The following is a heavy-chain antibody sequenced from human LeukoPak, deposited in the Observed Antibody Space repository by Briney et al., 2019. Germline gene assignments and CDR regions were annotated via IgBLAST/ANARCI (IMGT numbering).Heavy chain of an antibody. CDR1: GFTFDDHG. CDR3: AERASGSYSKGY. V-gene: IGHV3-20*04. CDR2: INWNGGST. D-gene: IGHD1-26*01. Sequence: GGSLRLSCAASGFTFDDHGMNWVRQAPGKGLEWVSGINWNGGSTFYADSVKGRFTISRDNAKNSLYLQMNSLRAEDTAVYYCAERASGSYSKGYWGQGTLVTVSS. J-gene: IGHJ4*02.